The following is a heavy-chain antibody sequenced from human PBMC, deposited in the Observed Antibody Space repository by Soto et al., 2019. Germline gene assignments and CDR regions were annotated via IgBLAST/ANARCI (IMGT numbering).Heavy chain of an antibody. CDR2: IKSKTDGGTT. D-gene: IGHD1-7*01. J-gene: IGHJ4*02. Sequence: EVQLVESGGGLVKPGGSLRLSCAASGFTFSNAWMSWVRQAPGKGLEWVGRIKSKTDGGTTDYAAPVKGRFTISRDDSKNTLYLQMNSLKTEDTAVYYCTTGLELLYYFDYWGQGTLVTVSS. CDR1: GFTFSNAW. CDR3: TTGLELLYYFDY. V-gene: IGHV3-15*01.